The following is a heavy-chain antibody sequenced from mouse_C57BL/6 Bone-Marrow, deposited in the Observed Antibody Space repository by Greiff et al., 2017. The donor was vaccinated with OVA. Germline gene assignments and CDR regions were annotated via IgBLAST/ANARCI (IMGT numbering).Heavy chain of an antibody. CDR3: ARRGDYEYYFDY. V-gene: IGHV5-12*01. CDR2: ISNGGGST. Sequence: DVMLVESGGRLVQPGGSLKLSCAASGFTFSDYYMYWVRQTPEKRLEWVAYISNGGGSTYYPDTVKGRFTISRDNAKNTLYLQMSRLKSEDTAMYYCARRGDYEYYFDYWGQGTTLTVSS. CDR1: GFTFSDYY. D-gene: IGHD2-4*01. J-gene: IGHJ2*01.